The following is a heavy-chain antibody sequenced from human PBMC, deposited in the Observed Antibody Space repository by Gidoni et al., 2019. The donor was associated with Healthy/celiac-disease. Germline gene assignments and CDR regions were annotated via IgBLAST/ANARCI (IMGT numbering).Heavy chain of an antibody. CDR1: GFTFSSYA. V-gene: IGHV3-23*01. CDR3: AKDSGITMIVVVITTNYYYGMDV. D-gene: IGHD3-22*01. Sequence: EVQLLESGGGLVQPGGSLRLSCAASGFTFSSYAMRWVSQAPGQGLEWVSAISGSGGSTYYADSVKGRFTISRDNSKNTLYLQMNSLRAEDTAVYYCAKDSGITMIVVVITTNYYYGMDVWGQGTTVTVSS. J-gene: IGHJ6*02. CDR2: ISGSGGST.